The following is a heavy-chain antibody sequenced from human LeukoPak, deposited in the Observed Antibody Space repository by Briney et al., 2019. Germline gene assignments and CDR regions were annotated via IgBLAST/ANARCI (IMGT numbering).Heavy chain of an antibody. Sequence: GGSLGLSCTVSGFTVSSNSMSWVRQAPGKGLEWVSFIYSGTIHYSDSVKGRFTISRDNSKNTLYLQMNSLRAEDTAVYYCARRAGAYSHPYDYWGQGTLVTVSS. CDR2: IYSGTI. J-gene: IGHJ4*02. D-gene: IGHD4/OR15-4a*01. V-gene: IGHV3-53*01. CDR1: GFTVSSNS. CDR3: ARRAGAYSHPYDY.